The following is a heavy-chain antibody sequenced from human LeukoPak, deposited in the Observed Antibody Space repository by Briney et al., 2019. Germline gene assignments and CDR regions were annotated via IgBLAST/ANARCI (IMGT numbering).Heavy chain of an antibody. V-gene: IGHV4-39*01. CDR1: GGSIRSSSYY. Sequence: PSETLSLTCTVSGGSIRSSSYYWGWVRQPPGKGLEWIGNIYYSGSTYYNPSLKSRVTISVDTSKNQFSLRLSSVTAADTAVYYCARHQSYFDVLTGYSFDYWGQGTLVTVSS. J-gene: IGHJ4*02. D-gene: IGHD3-9*01. CDR3: ARHQSYFDVLTGYSFDY. CDR2: IYYSGST.